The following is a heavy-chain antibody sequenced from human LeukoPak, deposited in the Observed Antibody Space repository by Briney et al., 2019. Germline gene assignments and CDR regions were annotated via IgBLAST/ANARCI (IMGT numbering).Heavy chain of an antibody. D-gene: IGHD1-1*01. CDR3: ARPGQLERRDAFDI. CDR1: GGTFSSYA. J-gene: IGHJ3*02. V-gene: IGHV1-18*01. CDR2: ISAYNGNT. Sequence: ASVKVSCKASGGTFSSYAISWVRQAPGQGLEWMGWISAYNGNTNYAQKLQGRVTMTTDTSTSTAYMELRSLRSDDTAVYYCARPGQLERRDAFDIWGEGTMVTVSS.